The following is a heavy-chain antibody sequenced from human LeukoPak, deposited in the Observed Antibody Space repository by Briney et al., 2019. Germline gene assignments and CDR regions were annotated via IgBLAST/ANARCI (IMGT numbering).Heavy chain of an antibody. CDR2: IYYSGST. CDR3: ARHRSVHYYDSSGYHTPIDY. J-gene: IGHJ4*02. Sequence: SETLSLTCTVSGGSISSSSYYWGWIRQPPGKGLEWIGSIYYSGSTYYNPSLKSRVTISVDTSKNQFSLKLSSVTAAGTAVYYCARHRSVHYYDSSGYHTPIDYWGQGTLVTVSS. D-gene: IGHD3-22*01. CDR1: GGSISSSSYY. V-gene: IGHV4-39*01.